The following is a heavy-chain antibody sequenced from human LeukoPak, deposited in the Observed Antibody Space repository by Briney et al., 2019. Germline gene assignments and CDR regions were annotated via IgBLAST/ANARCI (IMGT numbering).Heavy chain of an antibody. CDR1: GFTFSSYT. CDR2: VSGSGGTT. CDR3: VKEARYCNGGSCYAVLDY. J-gene: IGHJ4*02. Sequence: GGSLRLSCAASGFTFSSYTMSCVRQAPGKGLEWVSAVSGSGGTTYYTDSVKGRFTISRDNSKNTLYIQMNSLRVEDTAVYYCVKEARYCNGGSCYAVLDYWGQGTLVTVSS. V-gene: IGHV3-23*01. D-gene: IGHD2-15*01.